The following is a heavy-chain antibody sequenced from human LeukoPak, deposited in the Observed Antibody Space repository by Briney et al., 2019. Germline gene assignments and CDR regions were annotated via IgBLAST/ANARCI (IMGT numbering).Heavy chain of an antibody. CDR2: INPSGGST. CDR3: AREVYSNWFDP. V-gene: IGHV1-46*01. CDR1: GYTFTSYY. Sequence: ASVKVSCKASGYTFTSYYMHWVRQAPGQGLEWMGIINPSGGSTSYAQKFQGRVTMTKDTSTSTVYMELSSLRSEDTAVYYCAREVYSNWFDPWGQGTLVTVSS. D-gene: IGHD1-14*01. J-gene: IGHJ5*02.